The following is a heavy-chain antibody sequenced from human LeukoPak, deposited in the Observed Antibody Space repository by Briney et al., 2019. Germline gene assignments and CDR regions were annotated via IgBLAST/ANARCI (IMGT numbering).Heavy chain of an antibody. Sequence: EASVKVSCKASGYTFSTFGITWVRQAPGQGLEWMGWISIYNGDTHFAQRLQGRVSLTTDTSTNTAYMALRSLRSDDTAMYFCARAPREGAFDYWGQGTRVTVSS. CDR3: ARAPREGAFDY. CDR1: GYTFSTFG. CDR2: ISIYNGDT. D-gene: IGHD3-16*01. J-gene: IGHJ4*02. V-gene: IGHV1-18*01.